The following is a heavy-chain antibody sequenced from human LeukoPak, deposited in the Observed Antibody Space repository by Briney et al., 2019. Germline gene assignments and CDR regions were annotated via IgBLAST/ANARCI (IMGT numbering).Heavy chain of an antibody. CDR1: GFTFSSYA. Sequence: GGSLRLSCAASGFTFSSYAMSWVRQAPGRGLEWVSAISGSGSGSYYAVSVKGRFTISRDNAKNTLYLQMNSLRVEDTAIYNCAKVDYHGSGTTFDWFDPWGQGTLVTVSS. V-gene: IGHV3-23*01. D-gene: IGHD3-10*01. J-gene: IGHJ5*02. CDR2: ISGSGSGS. CDR3: AKVDYHGSGTTFDWFDP.